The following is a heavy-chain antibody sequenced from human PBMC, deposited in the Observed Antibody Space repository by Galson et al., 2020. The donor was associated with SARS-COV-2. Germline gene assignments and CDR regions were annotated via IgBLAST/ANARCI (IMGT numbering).Heavy chain of an antibody. CDR2: FDPEDGET. V-gene: IGHV1-24*01. CDR3: ATSPTIAGTGTNLTYYYYYYGMDV. J-gene: IGHJ6*02. Sequence: ASVKVSCKVSGYTLTELSMHWVRQAPGKGLEWMGGFDPEDGETIYAQKFQGRVTMTEDTSTDTAYMELSSLRSEDTAVYYCATSPTIAGTGTNLTYYYYYYGMDVWGQGTTVTVSS. CDR1: GYTLTELS. D-gene: IGHD4-17*01.